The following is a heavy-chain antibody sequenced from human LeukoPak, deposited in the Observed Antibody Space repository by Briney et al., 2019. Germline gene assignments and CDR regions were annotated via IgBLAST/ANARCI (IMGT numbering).Heavy chain of an antibody. Sequence: GGSLRLSCAASGFTFSSYWMHWVRQAPGKGLVWVSRINSDGSSTSYADSVKGRFTISRDNSKNTLYLQMNSLRAEDTAVYYCAKIPSSSWRRFDYWGQGTLVTVSS. CDR3: AKIPSSSWRRFDY. CDR2: INSDGSST. CDR1: GFTFSSYW. V-gene: IGHV3-74*01. J-gene: IGHJ4*02. D-gene: IGHD6-13*01.